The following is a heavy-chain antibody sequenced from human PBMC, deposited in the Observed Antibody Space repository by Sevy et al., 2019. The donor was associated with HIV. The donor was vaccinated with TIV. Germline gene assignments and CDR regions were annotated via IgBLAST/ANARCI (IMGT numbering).Heavy chain of an antibody. CDR1: GFTVSGNY. CDR2: IDSGGST. D-gene: IGHD3-22*01. V-gene: IGHV3-66*01. CDR3: ARDRYYDASGYYYYYYGMDV. Sequence: GGSLRLSCEASGFTVSGNYMAWVHLAPGKGLEWVSLIDSGGSTYYTDSVKGRFTISRDNAKITLYLQLNPLRAEDTAVYFFARDRYYDASGYYYYYYGMDVWGQGTTVTVSS. J-gene: IGHJ6*02.